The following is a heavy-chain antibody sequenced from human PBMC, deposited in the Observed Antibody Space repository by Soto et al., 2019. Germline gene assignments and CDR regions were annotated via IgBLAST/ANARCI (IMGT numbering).Heavy chain of an antibody. CDR2: IWYDGSNK. D-gene: IGHD3-10*01. J-gene: IGHJ4*02. Sequence: GGSLRLSCAASGFTFSSYGMHWVRQAPGKGLEWVAVIWYDGSNKYYADSVKGRFTISRDNSKNTLYLQMNSLRAEDTAVYYCARDYSGGGSGSPWSAGYWGQGTLVTVSS. CDR1: GFTFSSYG. CDR3: ARDYSGGGSGSPWSAGY. V-gene: IGHV3-33*01.